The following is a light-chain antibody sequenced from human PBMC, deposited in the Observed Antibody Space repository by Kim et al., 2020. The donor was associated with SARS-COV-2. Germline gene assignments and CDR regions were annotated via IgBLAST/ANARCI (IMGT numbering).Light chain of an antibody. J-gene: IGLJ3*02. CDR2: EHN. CDR1: SGSIASNY. CDR3: QSYYTGTHWV. Sequence: NFMLTQPHSVSESPGKTVTISCTRSSGSIASNYVQWYQQRPGSSPTTVIYEHNQRPSGVPDRFSGSIDTSSNSASLTISGLKTDDEADYYCQSYYTGTHWVFGGGTKLTVL. V-gene: IGLV6-57*01.